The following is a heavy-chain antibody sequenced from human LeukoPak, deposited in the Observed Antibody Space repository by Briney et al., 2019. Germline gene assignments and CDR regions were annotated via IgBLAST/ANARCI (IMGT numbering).Heavy chain of an antibody. CDR1: GFTFDDYG. CDR3: ARESSDYGDYGVFDY. D-gene: IGHD4-17*01. CDR2: INWNGGST. V-gene: IGHV3-20*04. J-gene: IGHJ4*02. Sequence: GGSLRLSCAASGFTFDDYGMSWVRQAPGKGLEWVSGINWNGGSTGYADSVKGRLTISRDNAKNSLYLQMNSLRAEDTALYYCARESSDYGDYGVFDYWGQGTLVTVSS.